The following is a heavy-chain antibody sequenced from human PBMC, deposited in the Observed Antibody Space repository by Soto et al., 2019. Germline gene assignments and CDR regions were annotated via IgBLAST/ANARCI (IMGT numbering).Heavy chain of an antibody. CDR2: ISYDGSNK. V-gene: IGHV3-30*18. Sequence: QVQLVESGGGVVQPGRSLRLSCAASGFTFSSYGMHWVRQAPGKGLEWVAVISYDGSNKYYADSVKGRFTISRDNSKNTLYLQRNSLRAEDTAVYYCAKDGGSAGYCSGGSCYNYYYYMDVWGKGTTVTVSS. J-gene: IGHJ6*03. CDR1: GFTFSSYG. CDR3: AKDGGSAGYCSGGSCYNYYYYMDV. D-gene: IGHD2-15*01.